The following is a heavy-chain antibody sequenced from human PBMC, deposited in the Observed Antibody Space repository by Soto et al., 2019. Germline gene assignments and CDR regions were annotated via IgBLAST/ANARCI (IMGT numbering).Heavy chain of an antibody. CDR3: ARIAATAMDFDY. CDR1: GFSLSNARMG. V-gene: IGHV2-26*01. J-gene: IGHJ4*02. Sequence: SGPTLVNPTQTLTLTCTVSGFSLSNARMGVSWIRQPPGKALEWLAHIFSNDEKSYSTSLKSRLTISKDTSKSQVVLTMTNMDPVDTATYYCARIAATAMDFDYWCQGTLVTVSS. CDR2: IFSNDEK. D-gene: IGHD5-18*01.